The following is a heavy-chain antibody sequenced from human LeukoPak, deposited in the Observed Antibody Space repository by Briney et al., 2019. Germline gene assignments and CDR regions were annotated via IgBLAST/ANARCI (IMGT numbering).Heavy chain of an antibody. J-gene: IGHJ3*02. V-gene: IGHV1-2*02. Sequence: GASVKVSCKASGYTFTGYYMHWVRHAPGQGLEWMGWINPNSGGTNYAQKFQDRVTMTRDTSISTAYMELSRLRSDDTAVYYCARESWGEAFDIWGQGTMVTVSS. D-gene: IGHD3-16*01. CDR2: INPNSGGT. CDR3: ARESWGEAFDI. CDR1: GYTFTGYY.